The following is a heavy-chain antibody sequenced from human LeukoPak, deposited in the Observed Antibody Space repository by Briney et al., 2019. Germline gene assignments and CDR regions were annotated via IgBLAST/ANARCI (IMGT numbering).Heavy chain of an antibody. D-gene: IGHD2-2*01. CDR3: ARVRYCSSTSCA. J-gene: IGHJ5*02. Sequence: SETLSLTCAVYGGSFSGYYWSWIRQPPGQGLEWIGEIIHSGSTSYNPSLKSRVTISVDTSKNQFSLKLSSVTAADTAVYYCARVRYCSSTSCAWGQGTLVTVSS. V-gene: IGHV4-34*12. CDR2: IIHSGST. CDR1: GGSFSGYY.